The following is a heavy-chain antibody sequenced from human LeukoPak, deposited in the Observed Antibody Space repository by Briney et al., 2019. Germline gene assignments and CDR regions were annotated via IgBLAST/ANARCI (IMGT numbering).Heavy chain of an antibody. CDR2: ISGSGGST. D-gene: IGHD1-26*01. CDR1: GFTFSSYA. Sequence: PGGSLRLSCAASGFTFSSYAMSWVRQAPGKGLEWVSAISGSGGSTYYADSVKGRFTISRDNSKNTLYLQMNSLRAEDTAVYYCANPQWETRRGPFDYWGQGTLVTVSS. J-gene: IGHJ4*02. CDR3: ANPQWETRRGPFDY. V-gene: IGHV3-23*01.